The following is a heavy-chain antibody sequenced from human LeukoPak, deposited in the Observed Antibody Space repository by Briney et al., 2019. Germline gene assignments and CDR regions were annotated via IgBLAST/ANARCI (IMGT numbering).Heavy chain of an antibody. J-gene: IGHJ4*02. D-gene: IGHD4-17*01. Sequence: SETLSLTCAVSGVAISRGGYAWNWIRQPPGKGLEWIAYIYHSGTTYYNPSLKSRATISVDTSKNQFSLKLSSVTAADTAVYYCARESPSYGDYDMWGQGTLVTVSS. CDR1: GVAISRGGYA. V-gene: IGHV4-30-4*07. CDR3: ARESPSYGDYDM. CDR2: IYHSGTT.